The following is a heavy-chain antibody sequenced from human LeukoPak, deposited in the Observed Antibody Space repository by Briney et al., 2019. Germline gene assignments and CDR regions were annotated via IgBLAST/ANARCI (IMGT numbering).Heavy chain of an antibody. CDR3: ARGGYYYYYMDV. J-gene: IGHJ6*03. CDR1: GGTFSSHG. Sequence: ASVKVSCKASGGTFSSHGISWVRQAPGQGLEWMGWINPNSGGTNYAQKFQGRVTMTRDTSISTAYMELSRLRSDDTAVYYCARGGYYYYYMDVWGKGTTVTVSS. CDR2: INPNSGGT. V-gene: IGHV1-2*02.